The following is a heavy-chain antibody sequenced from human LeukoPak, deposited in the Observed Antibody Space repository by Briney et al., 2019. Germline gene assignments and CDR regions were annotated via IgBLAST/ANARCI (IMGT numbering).Heavy chain of an antibody. CDR1: GVTLSSYA. CDR2: ISYDGSTE. D-gene: IGHD1-26*01. CDR3: ARVRGSGTYFSQLGMDV. Sequence: PGGSLRLSCAASGVTLSSYAVHWVRQAPGKGLEWVAVISYDGSTEYYADSVKGRFTISRDKSKNTLYLQMNSLGAEDTAVYYCARVRGSGTYFSQLGMDVWGQGTKVTVSS. V-gene: IGHV3-30-3*01. J-gene: IGHJ6*02.